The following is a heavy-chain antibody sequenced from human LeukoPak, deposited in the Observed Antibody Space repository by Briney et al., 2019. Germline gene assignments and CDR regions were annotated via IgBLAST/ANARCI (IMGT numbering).Heavy chain of an antibody. CDR1: ASTFSNDA. J-gene: IGHJ4*02. D-gene: IGHD4-17*01. Sequence: GGSLRLSCAASASTFSNDAIHWVRQAPGKGLEWVAVVSYDETNKYYADSVKGRFTISRDNSKNTVYLQMSSLRAEDTAVYYCARRGESTTYGDYRFDYWGQGTLVTVSS. V-gene: IGHV3-30-3*01. CDR3: ARRGESTTYGDYRFDY. CDR2: VSYDETNK.